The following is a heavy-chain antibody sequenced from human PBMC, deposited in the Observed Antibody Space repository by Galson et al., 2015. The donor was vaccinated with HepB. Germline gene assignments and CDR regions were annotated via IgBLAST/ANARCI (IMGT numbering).Heavy chain of an antibody. CDR3: ARTITVTYYYYGMDV. D-gene: IGHD4-17*01. J-gene: IGHJ6*02. CDR1: GFTVSSNY. CDR2: IYSGGST. V-gene: IGHV3-66*01. Sequence: SLRLSCAASGFTVSSNYMSWVRQAPGKGLEWVSVIYSGGSTYYADSVKGRFTISRDNSKNTLYLQMNSLRAEDTAVYYCARTITVTYYYYGMDVWGQGTTVTVSS.